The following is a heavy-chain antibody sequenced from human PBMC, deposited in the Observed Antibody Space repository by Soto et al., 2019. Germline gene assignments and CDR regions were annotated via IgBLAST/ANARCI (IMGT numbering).Heavy chain of an antibody. CDR1: GFTFSSYG. D-gene: IGHD6-13*01. CDR3: ARVNTAAAGYDY. CDR2: IWYDGSNK. Sequence: GGSLRLSCAASGFTFSSYGMHWVRKAPGKGLEWVAVIWYDGSNKYYADSVKGRFTISRDNSKNTLYLQMNSLRAEDTAVYYCARVNTAAAGYDYWGQGTLVTVS. J-gene: IGHJ4*02. V-gene: IGHV3-33*01.